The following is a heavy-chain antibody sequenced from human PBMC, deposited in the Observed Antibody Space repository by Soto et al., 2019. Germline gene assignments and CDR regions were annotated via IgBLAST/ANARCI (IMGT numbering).Heavy chain of an antibody. CDR1: GGSISSTNW. Sequence: QGQLQESGPGLVKPSGTLSLTCAVSGGSISSTNWWTWVRQSPGRGLGWIGEIYPSGTTDYSPALKSRVIIAVDMSTNPLALTLIYVSAADTAVSYCAFPAGADFDHWGKGTLVTVSS. J-gene: IGHJ4*02. CDR2: IYPSGTT. CDR3: AFPAGADFDH. D-gene: IGHD6-13*01. V-gene: IGHV4-4*02.